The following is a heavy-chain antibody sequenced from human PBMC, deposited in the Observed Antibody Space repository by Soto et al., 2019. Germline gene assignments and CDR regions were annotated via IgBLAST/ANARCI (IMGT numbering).Heavy chain of an antibody. V-gene: IGHV1-2*04. Sequence: ASVKVSCKASGYTFTGYYMHWVRQAPGQGLEWMGWINPNSGGTNYAQKFQGWVTMTRDTSISTAYMELSRLRSDDTAVYYCARADTYYDFWSGYYGMDVWGKGTTVTVSS. D-gene: IGHD3-3*01. CDR2: INPNSGGT. CDR3: ARADTYYDFWSGYYGMDV. CDR1: GYTFTGYY. J-gene: IGHJ6*04.